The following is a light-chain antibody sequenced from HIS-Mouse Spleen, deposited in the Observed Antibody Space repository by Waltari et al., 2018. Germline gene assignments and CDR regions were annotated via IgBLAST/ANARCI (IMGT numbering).Light chain of an antibody. V-gene: IGLV2-14*01. J-gene: IGLJ2*01. Sequence: QSALTQPASVSGSPGQSITISCTGTSSDVGGYNYVSWYQQHPGKAPKLMIYEVSNRPSGVSNLFSGSKSGSTDSLTISGLQAEDEADYYCSSYTSSSTVVFGGGTKLTVL. CDR3: SSYTSSSTVV. CDR2: EVS. CDR1: SSDVGGYNY.